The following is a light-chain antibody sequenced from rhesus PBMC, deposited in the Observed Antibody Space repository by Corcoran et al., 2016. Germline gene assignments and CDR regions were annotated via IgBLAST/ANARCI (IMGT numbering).Light chain of an antibody. V-gene: IGKV1-28*02. Sequence: DIQMTQSPSSLSASVGDTVTITCRASQGISSYLNWFQQKPGKAPKLLIYAATTLQMWVPSRFSGSGSWTDFTLTISSLQPEDFATYYCQQYKSYPRTFGQGTKVEIK. CDR2: AAT. CDR1: QGISSY. CDR3: QQYKSYPRT. J-gene: IGKJ1*01.